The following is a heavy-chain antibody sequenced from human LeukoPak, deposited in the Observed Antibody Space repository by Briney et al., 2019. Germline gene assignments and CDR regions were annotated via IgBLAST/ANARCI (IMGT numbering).Heavy chain of an antibody. D-gene: IGHD3-22*01. Sequence: PGGSLRLSCAASGFTFSSSWTHWVRQGPGKGLEWVSRDNSDGSRTTYADSVEGRFTISRDNDKNTLYLQMNSLRADDTAVYYCGRVVDDYDSGGFSWFDYWGQGTLVTVSS. CDR2: DNSDGSRT. CDR1: GFTFSSSW. CDR3: GRVVDDYDSGGFSWFDY. J-gene: IGHJ4*02. V-gene: IGHV3-74*03.